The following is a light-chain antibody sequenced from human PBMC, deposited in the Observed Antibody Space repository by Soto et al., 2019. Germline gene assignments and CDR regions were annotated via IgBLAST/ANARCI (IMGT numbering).Light chain of an antibody. Sequence: DIVMTQSPLSLPVTPGEPASISCRSSQSLLHGNGYNYLDWYLQKPGQSPQLLIYLGSNRASGVPDRFSGSASGTDFTLKISRVEAEDVGIYYCMQALQTPFTFGQGTKVEVK. V-gene: IGKV2-28*01. CDR2: LGS. CDR1: QSLLHGNGYNY. CDR3: MQALQTPFT. J-gene: IGKJ2*01.